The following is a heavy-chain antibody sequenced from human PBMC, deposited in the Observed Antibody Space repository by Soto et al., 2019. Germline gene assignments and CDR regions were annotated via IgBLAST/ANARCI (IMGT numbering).Heavy chain of an antibody. CDR2: ISSSSSTI. D-gene: IGHD4-17*01. V-gene: IGHV3-48*01. J-gene: IGHJ4*02. CDR3: ARGSDPDDYGDYDPDY. CDR1: GFTFSNAW. Sequence: VGSLRLSCAASGFTFSNAWMNWVRQAPGKGLEWVSYISSSSSTIYYADSVKGRFTISRDNAKNSLYLQMNSLRAEDTAVYYCARGSDPDDYGDYDPDYWGQGTLVTVSS.